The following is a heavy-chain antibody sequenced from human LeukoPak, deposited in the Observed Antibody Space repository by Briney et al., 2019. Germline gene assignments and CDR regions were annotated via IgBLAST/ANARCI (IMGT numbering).Heavy chain of an antibody. J-gene: IGHJ4*02. V-gene: IGHV3-9*01. D-gene: IGHD3-9*01. Sequence: GGSLRLSCAASGFTFENNAMRWVRHAPGKGLEWVAGISWNSDTVDYADSVKGRFTISRDNARNSLYLQMNTLRSEDTAFYYCAKANFDWVLFFDYWGQGTLITVSS. CDR2: ISWNSDTV. CDR3: AKANFDWVLFFDY. CDR1: GFTFENNA.